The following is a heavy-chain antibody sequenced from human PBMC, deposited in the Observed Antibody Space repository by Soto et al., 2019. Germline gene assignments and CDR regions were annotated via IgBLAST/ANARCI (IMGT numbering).Heavy chain of an antibody. D-gene: IGHD3-22*01. J-gene: IGHJ4*01. V-gene: IGHV3-15*01. CDR2: IKATAYGGTT. CDR3: TTDDTSGYYFQR. CDR1: NMTFTYAW. Sequence: PGGSLRLSCVVYNMTFTYAWMSWVRQAPGKGLEWVGRIKATAYGGTTDYAAPVKGRFSISRDDSKNTLYLEMNSLRTEDTGTYFCTTDDTSGYYFQRWGLGTLVTVSS.